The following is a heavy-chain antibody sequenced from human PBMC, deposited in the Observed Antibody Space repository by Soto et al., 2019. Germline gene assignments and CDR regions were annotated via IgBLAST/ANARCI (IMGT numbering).Heavy chain of an antibody. J-gene: IGHJ5*02. CDR1: GGSITSYH. D-gene: IGHD1-26*01. V-gene: IGHV4-59*01. Sequence: SATLFLSCVLSGGSITSYHCSWLRQLPEKALWRIAYTSYTGNTNYKPSFQSRVTISIDTSKNQSSLKLTSMTSADTAVYYFAKDMHAGFTHYFGPWGQGTLVTGSS. CDR2: TSYTGNT. CDR3: AKDMHAGFTHYFGP.